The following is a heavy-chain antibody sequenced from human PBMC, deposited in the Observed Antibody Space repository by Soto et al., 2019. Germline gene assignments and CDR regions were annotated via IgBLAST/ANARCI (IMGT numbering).Heavy chain of an antibody. V-gene: IGHV3-48*01. CDR2: ISSSSSTI. CDR1: GFTFSSYS. CDR3: ARDRIEYYYDSSGYSRPGWFDY. J-gene: IGHJ4*02. D-gene: IGHD3-22*01. Sequence: GSLRLSCAASGFTFSSYSMNWVRQAPGKGLEWVSYISSSSSTIYYADSVKGRFTISRDNAKNSLYLQMNSLRAEVTAVYYCARDRIEYYYDSSGYSRPGWFDYWGQGT.